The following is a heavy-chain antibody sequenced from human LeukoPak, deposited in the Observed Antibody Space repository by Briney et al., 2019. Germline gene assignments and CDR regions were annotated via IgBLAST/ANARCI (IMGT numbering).Heavy chain of an antibody. CDR1: GLAFSSYG. CDR3: AKDRSGPADH. Sequence: GGSLRLSCAASGLAFSSYGMHWVRQAPGKGLEWVAFIRYDGSNKYYADSVKGRFTISRDNSRNTLYLQMNSLRAGDTAVYYCAKDRSGPADHWGQGTLVTVSS. CDR2: IRYDGSNK. V-gene: IGHV3-30*02. J-gene: IGHJ1*01.